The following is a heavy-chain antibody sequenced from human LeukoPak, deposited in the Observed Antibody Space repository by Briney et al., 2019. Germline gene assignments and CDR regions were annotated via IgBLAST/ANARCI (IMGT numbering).Heavy chain of an antibody. D-gene: IGHD3-22*01. CDR3: ARLASAYYYDSSGRNYFDY. CDR2: IYPGESNT. Sequence: GESLKLSCKGSGYRFTSYWIGWVRQMPGKGLEWMGIIYPGESNTRNSPSFQGQVTISADKSISTAYLQWSSLKASDTAVYYCARLASAYYYDSSGRNYFDYWGQGTLVTVSS. J-gene: IGHJ4*02. CDR1: GYRFTSYW. V-gene: IGHV5-51*01.